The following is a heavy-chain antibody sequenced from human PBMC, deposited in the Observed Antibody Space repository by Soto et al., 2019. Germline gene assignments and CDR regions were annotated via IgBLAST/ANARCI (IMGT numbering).Heavy chain of an antibody. Sequence: PSETLSLTCGVSGGSITSSHWWNWVRQPPGKGLEWIGKIYHSGSTNYNPSLKNRVTISVDKSKNQFSLRLSSVTAADTAVYFCARSXNYDFWRDGGGHCYFDQWGQGTLVTVSS. CDR1: GGSITSSHW. D-gene: IGHD3-3*01. J-gene: IGHJ4*02. CDR2: IYHSGST. CDR3: ARSXNYDFWRDGGGHCYFDQ. V-gene: IGHV4-4*02.